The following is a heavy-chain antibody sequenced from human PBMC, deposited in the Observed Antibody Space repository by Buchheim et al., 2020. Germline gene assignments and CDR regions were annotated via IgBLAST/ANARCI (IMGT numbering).Heavy chain of an antibody. J-gene: IGHJ6*01. CDR1: GFTFNSYG. CDR3: AKAYYYGSGSYYSDLGYYYGMDV. CDR2: LSYHGRIK. V-gene: IGHV3-30*18. D-gene: IGHD3-10*01. Sequence: QVQLVESGGGVVQPGTSLRLSCGASGFTFNSYGMHWVRQAPGKGLEWVAVLSYHGRIKYYADSLKGRFTISRDNSKNTVFLQMNSLRAEDTAVYYCAKAYYYGSGSYYSDLGYYYGMDVWGQGT.